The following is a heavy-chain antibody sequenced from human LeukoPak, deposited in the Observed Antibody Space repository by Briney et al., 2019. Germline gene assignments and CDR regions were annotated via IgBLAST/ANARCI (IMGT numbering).Heavy chain of an antibody. Sequence: PGGSLKLSCAASGFTFSGSAMHWVRQASGKGLEWVGRIRSKANSYATAYAASVKGRFTISRDDSKNTAYLQMNSLKTEDTAVYYCTATYYYGSGSHFTPDYWGQGTLVTVSS. D-gene: IGHD3-10*01. V-gene: IGHV3-73*01. CDR2: IRSKANSYAT. J-gene: IGHJ4*02. CDR3: TATYYYGSGSHFTPDY. CDR1: GFTFSGSA.